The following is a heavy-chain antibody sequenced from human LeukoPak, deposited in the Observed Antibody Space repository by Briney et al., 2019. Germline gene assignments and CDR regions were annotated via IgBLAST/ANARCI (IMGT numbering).Heavy chain of an antibody. D-gene: IGHD3-10*01. CDR2: ISGSGGST. V-gene: IGHV3-23*01. CDR3: AKDQLLWFGEPTVGAFDI. J-gene: IGHJ3*02. Sequence: GGSLRLSCAASGFTFSSYAMSWGRQAPGKGLEWVSAISGSGGSTYYADSVKGRFTISRDNSKNTLYLQMNSLRAEDTAVYYCAKDQLLWFGEPTVGAFDIWGQGTMVTVSS. CDR1: GFTFSSYA.